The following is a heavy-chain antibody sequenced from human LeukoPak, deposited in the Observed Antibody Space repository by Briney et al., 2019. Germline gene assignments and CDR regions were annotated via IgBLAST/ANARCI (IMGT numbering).Heavy chain of an antibody. Sequence: GPSVKLSCTASGYTFTGYYMHWVGKAPGQGLEWMGWISPHSSVTNYAQKFQGRVTMTRDTSISTAYMELSRLRSDDTAVYYCARVGNYFDSSGQFDYWGQGTLVTVSS. V-gene: IGHV1-2*02. CDR2: ISPHSSVT. CDR3: ARVGNYFDSSGQFDY. CDR1: GYTFTGYY. D-gene: IGHD3-22*01. J-gene: IGHJ4*02.